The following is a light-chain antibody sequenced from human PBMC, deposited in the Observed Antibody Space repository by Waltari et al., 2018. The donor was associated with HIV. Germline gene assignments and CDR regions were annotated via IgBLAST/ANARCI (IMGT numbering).Light chain of an antibody. V-gene: IGKV1-5*03. CDR2: KAS. J-gene: IGKJ3*01. Sequence: DIPLSQDPSTVAAFVGDRSNITCRASQTVYNWLAWYQQRPGKAPKLLIYKASTLESGVPPRFSCSGSGTEFTLTINGLQSDDFATYYCQQYYSYSTFGPGTKVDIK. CDR3: QQYYSYST. CDR1: QTVYNW.